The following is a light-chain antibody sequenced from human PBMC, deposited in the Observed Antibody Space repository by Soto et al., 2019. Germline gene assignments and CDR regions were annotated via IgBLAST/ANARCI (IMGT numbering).Light chain of an antibody. Sequence: QSALTQPASVSGSPGQSITISCTGTSSDVGGYDYVSWYQHHPGKAPKLTIYEVSNRPSGVSNRFSGSKSGNMASLTISGLQAEDEAEYYCSSYTSSSTDVFGTGTQLTVL. CDR2: EVS. CDR1: SSDVGGYDY. CDR3: SSYTSSSTDV. V-gene: IGLV2-14*01. J-gene: IGLJ1*01.